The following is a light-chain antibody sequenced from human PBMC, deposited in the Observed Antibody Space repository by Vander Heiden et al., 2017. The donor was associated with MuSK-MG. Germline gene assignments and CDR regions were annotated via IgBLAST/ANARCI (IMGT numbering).Light chain of an antibody. J-gene: IGLJ1*01. CDR3: AAWDDSLGYV. CDR1: SSNSGSNY. Sequence: HSVLTQPPSASGTPGQRVTSSCSGSSSNSGSNYVYWYQRLPGTAPKLLIYSNNQRPSGVPDRFSGSKSGTSASLAISGLRAEDEADYYCAAWDDSLGYVFGTGTKVTVL. V-gene: IGLV1-47*02. CDR2: SNN.